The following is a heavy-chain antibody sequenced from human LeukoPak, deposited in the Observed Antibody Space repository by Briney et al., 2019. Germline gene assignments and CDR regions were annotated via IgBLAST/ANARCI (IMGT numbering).Heavy chain of an antibody. V-gene: IGHV5-51*01. Sequence: GESLKISCKGSGYSFTSYWIGWVRQMPGKGLEWMGIIYPGDSDTRYSPSFQGQVTISADKSISTAYLQWSSLKASDTAMYYCARGGCSSSWYPNWFDPWGQGTLVTVSS. CDR3: ARGGCSSSWYPNWFDP. D-gene: IGHD6-13*01. CDR1: GYSFTSYW. J-gene: IGHJ5*02. CDR2: IYPGDSDT.